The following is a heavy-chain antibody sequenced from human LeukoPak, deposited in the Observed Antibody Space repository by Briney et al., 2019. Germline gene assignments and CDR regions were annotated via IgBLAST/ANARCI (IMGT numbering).Heavy chain of an antibody. D-gene: IGHD1-26*01. CDR1: GLTFSSCA. CDR2: ISGSGGST. V-gene: IGHV3-23*01. CDR3: AKEAWELPLKGGAFDI. Sequence: GGSLRLSCAASGLTFSSCAMSWVRQAPGKGLEWVSAISGSGGSTYDADSVKGRFTISRDNSKNTLYLQMNSLRAEDTAVYYCAKEAWELPLKGGAFDIWGQGTMVTVSS. J-gene: IGHJ3*02.